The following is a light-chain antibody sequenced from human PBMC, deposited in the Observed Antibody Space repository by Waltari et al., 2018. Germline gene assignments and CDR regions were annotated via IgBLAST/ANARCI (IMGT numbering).Light chain of an antibody. CDR2: YDD. J-gene: IGLJ1*01. CDR1: SSNIGNNA. Sequence: QSVLTQPPSVSEAPRQRVTISCSGSSSNIGNNAVNWYQQLPGKAPKLLIYYDDLLPSGVSDRFAGSKSGTSASLAISGLQSEDEADYYCAACDDSLSGYVFGTGTKVTVL. CDR3: AACDDSLSGYV. V-gene: IGLV1-36*01.